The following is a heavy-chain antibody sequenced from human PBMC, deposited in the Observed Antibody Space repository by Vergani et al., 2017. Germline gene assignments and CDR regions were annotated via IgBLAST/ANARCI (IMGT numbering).Heavy chain of an antibody. D-gene: IGHD3-16*01. V-gene: IGHV3-21*01. J-gene: IGHJ4*02. CDR2: ISSSSSYK. CDR1: GFTFSSYS. Sequence: EVQLVESGGGLVKPGGSLRLSYAASGFTFSSYSMNWVRPALGKGLEWVSSISSSSSYKYYADSVKGRLTIPRDNAKTSLYLQMNSLRAEDAAVYYCAVTYYDYVWGSSPPDYWGQGTLVTVSS. CDR3: AVTYYDYVWGSSPPDY.